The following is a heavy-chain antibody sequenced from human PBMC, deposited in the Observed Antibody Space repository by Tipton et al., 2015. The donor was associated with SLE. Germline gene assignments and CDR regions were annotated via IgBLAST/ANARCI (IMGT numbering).Heavy chain of an antibody. CDR2: IYYSGST. D-gene: IGHD2/OR15-2a*01. CDR1: GGSVSSGSYY. CDR3: ARGGGNTHAFDY. Sequence: TLSLTCTVSGGSVSSGSYYWSWIRQPPGKGLEWIGYIYYSGSTNYNPSLKSRVTISVDTSKNQFSLKLSSVTAADTAVYYCARGGGNTHAFDYWGQGTLVTVSS. J-gene: IGHJ4*02. V-gene: IGHV4-61*01.